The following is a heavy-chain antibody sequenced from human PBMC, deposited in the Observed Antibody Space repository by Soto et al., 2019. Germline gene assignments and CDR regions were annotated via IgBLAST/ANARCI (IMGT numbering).Heavy chain of an antibody. CDR1: GFTFSNYN. CDR3: ARDGATSLTTYFYGMDV. J-gene: IGHJ6*02. CDR2: ISSSGTTI. Sequence: GGSLSLSCAASGFTFSNYNMNWVRQAPGKGLEWVSYISSSGTTIYNADSVKGRFTISRDNVKNSMYLQMNSLRDEDTAVYFCARDGATSLTTYFYGMDVWGQGTTVTVSS. D-gene: IGHD1-1*01. V-gene: IGHV3-48*02.